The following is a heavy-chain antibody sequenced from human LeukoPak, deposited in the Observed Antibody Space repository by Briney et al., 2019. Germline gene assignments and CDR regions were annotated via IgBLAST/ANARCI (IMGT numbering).Heavy chain of an antibody. J-gene: IGHJ6*02. Sequence: SVKVSCKASGGTFSSYAISWVRQAPGQGLEWMGRIIPILGIANYAQKFQGRVTITADKSTSTAYMELSSLRSEDTAVYYCAKCTIFGSVLSHYYYGMDVWGQGTTVTVSS. D-gene: IGHD3-3*01. V-gene: IGHV1-69*04. CDR3: AKCTIFGSVLSHYYYGMDV. CDR1: GGTFSSYA. CDR2: IIPILGIA.